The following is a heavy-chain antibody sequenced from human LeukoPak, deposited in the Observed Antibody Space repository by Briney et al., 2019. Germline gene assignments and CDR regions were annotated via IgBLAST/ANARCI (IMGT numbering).Heavy chain of an antibody. J-gene: IGHJ4*02. D-gene: IGHD6-19*01. CDR1: GFTISSNY. V-gene: IGHV3-53*01. Sequence: GGSLRLSCAASGFTISSNYMGWVRQAPGKGLEWVSVIYSSGSTYYADSVKGRFTLSRDNSKNTLYLQMNSLRAEDTAVYYCAKDRYSSGWFSTLYYFDYWGQGTLVTVSS. CDR3: AKDRYSSGWFSTLYYFDY. CDR2: IYSSGST.